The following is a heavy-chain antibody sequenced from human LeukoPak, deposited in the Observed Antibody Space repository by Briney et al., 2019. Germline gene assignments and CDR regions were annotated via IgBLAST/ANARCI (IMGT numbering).Heavy chain of an antibody. D-gene: IGHD6-19*01. Sequence: SVKVSCKASGGTFSSYAISWVRQAPGQGLEWMGGIIPIFGTTNYAQKFQGRVTITADESTSTAHMELSSLRSEDTAVYYCARAPYSSGGSTNYYYYYMDVWGKGTTVTVSS. CDR2: IIPIFGTT. J-gene: IGHJ6*03. CDR3: ARAPYSSGGSTNYYYYYMDV. V-gene: IGHV1-69*13. CDR1: GGTFSSYA.